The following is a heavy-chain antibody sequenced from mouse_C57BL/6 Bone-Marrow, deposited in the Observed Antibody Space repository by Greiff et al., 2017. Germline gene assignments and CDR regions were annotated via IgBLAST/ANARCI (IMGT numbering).Heavy chain of an antibody. V-gene: IGHV14-3*01. CDR3: ARRGVRYWYFGG. CDR1: GFTIKNTY. J-gene: IGHJ1*03. CDR2: IDPANGNT. Sequence: EVKLVESVAELVRPGASVKLSCTASGFTIKNTYMHWVKQRPEQGLEWIGRIDPANGNTKYAPKFQGKATITADTSSNTAYLQLSSLTSEDTAIYYCARRGVRYWYFGGWGTGTTGTVAS. D-gene: IGHD1-1*01.